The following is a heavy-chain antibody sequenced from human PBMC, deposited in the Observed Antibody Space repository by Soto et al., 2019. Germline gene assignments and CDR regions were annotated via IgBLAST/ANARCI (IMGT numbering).Heavy chain of an antibody. Sequence: GESLKISCKGSGYSFTSYWIGWVRQMPGKGLEWMGIIYPGDSDTRYSPSFQGRVTISADKSISTAYLQWSSLKASDTALYYCARLMVRGNYYYYGMDVWGQGTTVTVSS. CDR3: ARLMVRGNYYYYGMDV. V-gene: IGHV5-51*01. J-gene: IGHJ6*02. CDR1: GYSFTSYW. D-gene: IGHD3-10*01. CDR2: IYPGDSDT.